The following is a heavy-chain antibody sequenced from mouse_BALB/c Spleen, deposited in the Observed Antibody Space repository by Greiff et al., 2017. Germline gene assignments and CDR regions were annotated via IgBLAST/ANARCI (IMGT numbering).Heavy chain of an antibody. D-gene: IGHD3-3*01. CDR2: ISYDGSN. CDR3: AREGLGYSFDY. CDR1: GYSITSGYY. J-gene: IGHJ2*01. V-gene: IGHV3-6*02. Sequence: EVKLMESGPGLVKPSQSLSLTCSVTGYSITSGYYWNWIRQFPGNKLEWMGYISYDGSNNYNPSLKNRISITRDTSKNQFFLKLNSVTTEDTATYYCAREGLGYSFDYWGQGTTLTVSS.